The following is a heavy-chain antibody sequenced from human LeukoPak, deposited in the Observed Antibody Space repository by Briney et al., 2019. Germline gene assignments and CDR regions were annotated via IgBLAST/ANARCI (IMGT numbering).Heavy chain of an antibody. CDR2: ISGSGGST. D-gene: IGHD1-26*01. J-gene: IGHJ2*01. CDR1: GFTFSSYA. Sequence: GGSRRLSCAASGFTFSSYAMSWFRQAPGKGLEWVSAISGSGGSTYYADSVKGRFTISRDNSKNTLYLQMNSLRAEDTAVYYCAKDGSAGWDWYFDLWGRGTLVTVSS. CDR3: AKDGSAGWDWYFDL. V-gene: IGHV3-23*01.